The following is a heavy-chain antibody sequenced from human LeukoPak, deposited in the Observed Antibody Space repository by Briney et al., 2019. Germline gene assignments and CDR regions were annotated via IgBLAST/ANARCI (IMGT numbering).Heavy chain of an antibody. D-gene: IGHD6-19*01. CDR1: GYTFTSYY. Sequence: GASVKVSCKASGYTFTSYYMHWVRQAPGQGLEWMGIINPSGGSTSYAQKFQGRVTITADKSTSTAYMELSSLRSEDTAVYYCARRSSSGYYYFDYWGQGTLVTVSP. CDR2: INPSGGST. J-gene: IGHJ4*02. V-gene: IGHV1-46*01. CDR3: ARRSSSGYYYFDY.